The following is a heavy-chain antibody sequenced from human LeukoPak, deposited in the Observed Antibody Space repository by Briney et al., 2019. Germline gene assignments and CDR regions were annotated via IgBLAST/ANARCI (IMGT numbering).Heavy chain of an antibody. CDR3: ATDGGPITLHYVLDT. D-gene: IGHD1-14*01. CDR2: IDSGGSNI. V-gene: IGHV3-48*03. CDR1: GFIFSSYE. J-gene: IGHJ3*02. Sequence: GGSLRLSCAASGFIFSSYEMIWVRQAPGKGLEWVSYIDSGGSNIYYADSVKGRFTISRDNAKNSLYLQMNALRAEDTAVYYCATDGGPITLHYVLDTWGQGTMVTVSS.